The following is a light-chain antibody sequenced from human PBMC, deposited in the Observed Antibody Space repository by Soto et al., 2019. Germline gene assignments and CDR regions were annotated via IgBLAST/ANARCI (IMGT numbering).Light chain of an antibody. CDR3: QQHNTYSRT. CDR2: QAS. V-gene: IGKV1-5*03. J-gene: IGKJ1*01. Sequence: DIQMPQSPPTLSASVGDRVTITGRASQSISGWLAWYQQKPGKAPNLLIYQASTLESGVPSRFSGSGSGTEFTLTISSLQPDDFATYHCQQHNTYSRTFGQGTKVEIK. CDR1: QSISGW.